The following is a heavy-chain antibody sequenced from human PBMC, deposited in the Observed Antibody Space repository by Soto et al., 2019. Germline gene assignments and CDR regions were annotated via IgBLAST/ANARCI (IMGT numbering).Heavy chain of an antibody. D-gene: IGHD1-26*01. CDR1: GYSFTNYW. CDR3: SRHRSHHSWVDY. V-gene: IGHV5-51*01. J-gene: IGHJ4*02. CDR2: IYPADSDT. Sequence: EVQLVQSGAEVKKPGESLKISCKGSGYSFTNYWIGWVRQMPGKGLEWMGIIYPADSDTRYSPSFQGQVTISADKSISTAYMQWSSLQASDTAMYYCSRHRSHHSWVDYWGQGTLVTVSS.